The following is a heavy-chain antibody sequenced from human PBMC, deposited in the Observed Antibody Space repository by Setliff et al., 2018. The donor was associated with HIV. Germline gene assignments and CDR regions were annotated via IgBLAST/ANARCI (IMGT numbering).Heavy chain of an antibody. CDR1: GGSISSHY. D-gene: IGHD2-21*01. CDR2: IYHSGST. CDR3: ARHSGAWNPYWFFDL. J-gene: IGHJ2*01. Sequence: SETLSLTCTVSGGSISSHYWSWIRQPPGKGLEWIGYIYHSGSTNYNPSLKSRVTISVDTSKDQFSLKLSSVTAADTAVYYCARHSGAWNPYWFFDLWGRGSLVTVSS. V-gene: IGHV4-59*11.